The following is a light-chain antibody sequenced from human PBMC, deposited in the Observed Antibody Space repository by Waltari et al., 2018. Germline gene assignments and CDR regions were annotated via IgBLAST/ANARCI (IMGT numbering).Light chain of an antibody. CDR2: AAS. J-gene: IGKJ2*01. CDR1: QSISSY. V-gene: IGKV1-39*01. Sequence: DIQMTQSPPSLSASVGDRVTSTCRASQSISSYLNWYQQKPGKAPKLLIYAASSLQSGVPSRFSGSGSGTDFTLTISSLQPEDFATYYCQQSYSTPHTFGQGTKLEIK. CDR3: QQSYSTPHT.